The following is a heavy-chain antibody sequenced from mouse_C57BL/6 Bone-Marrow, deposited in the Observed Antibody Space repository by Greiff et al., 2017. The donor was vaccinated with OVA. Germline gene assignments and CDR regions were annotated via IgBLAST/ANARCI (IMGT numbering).Heavy chain of an antibody. Sequence: VQLKESGGGLVQPGGSLKLSCAASGFTFSDYGMAWVRQAPRKGPEWVAFISNLAYSIYYADTVTGRFTISRENAKNTLYLEMSSLRSEDTAMYYCASFITTVVPFAYWGQGTLVTVSA. CDR3: ASFITTVVPFAY. J-gene: IGHJ3*01. CDR1: GFTFSDYG. CDR2: ISNLAYSI. D-gene: IGHD1-1*01. V-gene: IGHV5-15*01.